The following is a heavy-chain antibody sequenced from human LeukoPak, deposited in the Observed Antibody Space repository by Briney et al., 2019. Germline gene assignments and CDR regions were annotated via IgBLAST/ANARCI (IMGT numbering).Heavy chain of an antibody. Sequence: GGSLRLSCAASGFIFSNYWMTWVRHAPGKGLEWVATIKQDGGEKYYVDSVRGRFTISRDNAKNSLSLQMSSLRAEDTAVYYCARDSFDYYGSGSYSDYFDYWGQGTLVTVSS. D-gene: IGHD3-10*01. V-gene: IGHV3-7*01. J-gene: IGHJ4*02. CDR2: IKQDGGEK. CDR3: ARDSFDYYGSGSYSDYFDY. CDR1: GFIFSNYW.